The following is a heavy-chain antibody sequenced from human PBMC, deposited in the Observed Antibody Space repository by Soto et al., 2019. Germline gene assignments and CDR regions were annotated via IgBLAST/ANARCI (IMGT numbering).Heavy chain of an antibody. CDR2: ISGSGGST. V-gene: IGHV3-23*01. D-gene: IGHD2-8*01. CDR1: GFTFSSYA. Sequence: EVQLLESGGGLVQPGGSLRLSCAASGFTFSSYAMSWVRQAPGKGLEWVSAISGSGGSTYYADSVKGRFTISRDNSKNTLYLQMNSLRAEDTAVYYCAKEQDIVLMVYAPGLGCGMDVWGQGTTVTVSS. CDR3: AKEQDIVLMVYAPGLGCGMDV. J-gene: IGHJ6*02.